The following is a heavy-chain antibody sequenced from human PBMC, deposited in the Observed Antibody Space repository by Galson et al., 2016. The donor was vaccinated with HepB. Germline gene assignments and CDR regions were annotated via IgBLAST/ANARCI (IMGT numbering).Heavy chain of an antibody. CDR1: GFMFSNFG. Sequence: SLRLSCAASGFMFSNFGLSWVRQAPGKGLEWVASISTRRTTYSSDSVQGRFTISRDNSNNTLYQQMNGLRAEDTAVYYCAKERLVRRIFDHWGQGTLLTVSS. CDR3: AKERLVRRIFDH. CDR2: ISTRRTT. D-gene: IGHD1-1*01. V-gene: IGHV3-23*01. J-gene: IGHJ4*02.